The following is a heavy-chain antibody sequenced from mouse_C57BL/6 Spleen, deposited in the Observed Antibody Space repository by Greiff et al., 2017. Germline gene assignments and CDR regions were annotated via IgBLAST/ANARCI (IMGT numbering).Heavy chain of an antibody. V-gene: IGHV1-80*01. CDR3: ARSRYYGYDEGGPWFAY. D-gene: IGHD2-2*01. CDR2: IYPGDGDT. CDR1: GYAFSSYW. Sequence: RVESGASVKISCKASGYAFSSYWMNWVKQRPGKGLEWIGQIYPGDGDTNYNGKFKGKATLTADKSSSTAYMQLSSLTSEDSAVYFCARSRYYGYDEGGPWFAYWGQGTLVTVSA. J-gene: IGHJ3*01.